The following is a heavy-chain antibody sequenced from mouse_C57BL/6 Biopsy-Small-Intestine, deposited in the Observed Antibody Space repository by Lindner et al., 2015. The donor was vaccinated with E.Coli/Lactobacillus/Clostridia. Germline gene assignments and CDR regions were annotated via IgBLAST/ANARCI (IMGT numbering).Heavy chain of an antibody. CDR2: INPSTGGT. CDR3: ARREVYYFDY. J-gene: IGHJ2*01. Sequence: VQLQESGPELVKSGASVKISCKTSGYSFTGNYMNWVKQSPEKSLEWIGEINPSTGGTTYNQKFRAKATLTVDKSSSTAYMQFKGLTTEDSAVYYCARREVYYFDYWGQGTTLTVSS. V-gene: IGHV1-42*01. CDR1: GYSFTGNY.